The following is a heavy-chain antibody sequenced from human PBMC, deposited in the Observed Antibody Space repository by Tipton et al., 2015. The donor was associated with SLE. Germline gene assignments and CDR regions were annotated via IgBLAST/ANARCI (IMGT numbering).Heavy chain of an antibody. CDR3: HAVYYYYGVDV. D-gene: IGHD4-17*01. V-gene: IGHV4-34*01. J-gene: IGHJ6*02. CDR1: GGSFSGYK. Sequence: LRLSCAVYGGSFSGYKWNWIRQPPGKGLEWIGEINHSGSTNYNPSLKSRGTISVDTSNSQFSLKLNSVTAADTAVYYCHAVYYYYGVDVWGQGTTVTVSS. CDR2: INHSGST.